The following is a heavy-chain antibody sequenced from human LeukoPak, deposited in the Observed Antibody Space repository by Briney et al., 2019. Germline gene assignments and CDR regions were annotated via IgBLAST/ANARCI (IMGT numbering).Heavy chain of an antibody. D-gene: IGHD3-3*01. V-gene: IGHV4-38-2*01. CDR2: IYHSGST. Sequence: SETLSLTCAVSGYSISSGYYWGWIRQPPGQGLEWIGSIYHSGSTYYNPSLKSRVTISVDTSKNQFSLKLSSVTAADTAVYYCARLSITIFGTVVRYFDYWGQGTLVTVSS. CDR1: GYSISSGYY. CDR3: ARLSITIFGTVVRYFDY. J-gene: IGHJ4*02.